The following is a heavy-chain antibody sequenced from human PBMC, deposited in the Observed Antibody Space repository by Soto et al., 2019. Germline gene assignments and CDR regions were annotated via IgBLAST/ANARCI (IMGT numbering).Heavy chain of an antibody. J-gene: IGHJ4*02. Sequence: GSLRLSCAASGFTFSVYWIHWVRQAPGKGLMWVSRINSDGSSTTYADSVKGRFTISRDNAKNTLYLQMNGLRAEDTAVYYCARGFSSSWYVVYWGQGTLVTVSS. D-gene: IGHD6-13*01. CDR1: GFTFSVYW. V-gene: IGHV3-74*01. CDR3: ARGFSSSWYVVY. CDR2: INSDGSST.